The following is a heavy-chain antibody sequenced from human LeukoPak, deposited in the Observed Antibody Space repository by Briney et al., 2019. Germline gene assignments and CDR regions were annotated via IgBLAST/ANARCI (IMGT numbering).Heavy chain of an antibody. Sequence: PGRSLRLSCAASGFTFDDYAMHWVRHAPGKGLEWVSGISWNSGSIGYADSVKGRFTISRDNAKNSLYLQMNSLRAEDTALYYCAKGRRLAVAGAFDYWGQGTLVTVSS. V-gene: IGHV3-9*01. CDR3: AKGRRLAVAGAFDY. CDR1: GFTFDDYA. CDR2: ISWNSGSI. D-gene: IGHD6-19*01. J-gene: IGHJ4*02.